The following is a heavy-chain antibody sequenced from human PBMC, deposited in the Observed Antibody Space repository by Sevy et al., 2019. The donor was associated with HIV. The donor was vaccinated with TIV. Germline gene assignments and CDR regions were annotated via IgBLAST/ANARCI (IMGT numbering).Heavy chain of an antibody. CDR2: ISSSGSGT. CDR1: GFTFSGSA. D-gene: IGHD3-3*01. J-gene: IGHJ6*02. CDR3: VKDSIFYDSSSGYRPFYYYGMDV. Sequence: GESLKISCSASGFTFSGSALHWVRQAPGKGLEYVSVISSSGSGTYYAESVKGRFTISRDNSKNTMYVQMRSLRTEDTAVYYCVKDSIFYDSSSGYRPFYYYGMDVWGQWTSVTVSS. V-gene: IGHV3-64*05.